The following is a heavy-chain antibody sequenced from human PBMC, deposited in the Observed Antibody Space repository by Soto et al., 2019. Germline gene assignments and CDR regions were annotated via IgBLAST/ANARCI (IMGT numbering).Heavy chain of an antibody. Sequence: TLSLTCTVSGGSISSSSYYWGWIRQHPGKGLEWIGYIYYSGSTYYNPSLKSRVTISVDTSKNQFSLKLSSVTAADTAVYYCAREHRSVSYGLDYWGQGIPVTVSS. CDR3: AREHRSVSYGLDY. J-gene: IGHJ4*02. CDR1: GGSISSSSYY. D-gene: IGHD3-10*01. V-gene: IGHV4-31*03. CDR2: IYYSGST.